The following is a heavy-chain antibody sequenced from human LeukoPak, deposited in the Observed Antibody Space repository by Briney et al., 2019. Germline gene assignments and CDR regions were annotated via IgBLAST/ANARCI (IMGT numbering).Heavy chain of an antibody. Sequence: GGSLRHACAASGFTFSSHGLHWVRQAPRKGLEWVTFIRSDGSSNYYGDSVKGRFTLSRDNFKNTLSLQMNSLRAEDTAVYYCVRDRDWGFDYWGQGTLVTVSS. D-gene: IGHD3/OR15-3a*01. V-gene: IGHV3-30*02. CDR1: GFTFSSHG. CDR2: IRSDGSSN. CDR3: VRDRDWGFDY. J-gene: IGHJ4*02.